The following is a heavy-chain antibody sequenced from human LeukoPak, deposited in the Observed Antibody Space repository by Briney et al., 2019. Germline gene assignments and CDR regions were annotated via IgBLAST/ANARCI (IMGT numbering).Heavy chain of an antibody. CDR2: IYYSGST. D-gene: IGHD5-18*01. J-gene: IGHJ4*02. V-gene: IGHV4-59*01. CDR1: GGSISSYY. Sequence: SETLSLTCTVSGGSISSYYWSWIRQPPGKGLEWIGYIYYSGSTNYNPSLKSRVTISVDTSKNQFSLKLSSVTAADTAVYYCASFPGYSYGYYWGQGTRVTVSS. CDR3: ASFPGYSYGYY.